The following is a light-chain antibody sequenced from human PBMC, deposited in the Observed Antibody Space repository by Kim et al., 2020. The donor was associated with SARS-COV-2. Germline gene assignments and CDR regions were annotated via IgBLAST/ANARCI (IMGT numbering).Light chain of an antibody. Sequence: ASLGDRVTITCRASKSISGWLAWYQQKPGKAPKLLIYKASSLESGVPSRFSGSGSGTEFTLTVSSLQPDDFATYYCQQYNSYPWTFGQGTKVDIK. CDR3: QQYNSYPWT. V-gene: IGKV1-5*03. CDR2: KAS. J-gene: IGKJ1*01. CDR1: KSISGW.